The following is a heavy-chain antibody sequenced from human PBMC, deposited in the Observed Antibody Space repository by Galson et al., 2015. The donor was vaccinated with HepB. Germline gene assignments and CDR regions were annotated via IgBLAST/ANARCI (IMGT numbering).Heavy chain of an antibody. D-gene: IGHD3-22*01. V-gene: IGHV4-34*01. J-gene: IGHJ6*03. CDR1: GGSLSGYS. CDR2: INYSGAT. CDR3: ARAQGGVSMIAVVVTSAYYYMDV. Sequence: TLSLTCGVYGGSLSGYSWNWVRQSPGKGLEWIGEINYSGATKYNPSLTSRVPMSVDTSKNQFSLKLSSVTAADTALYFCARAQGGVSMIAVVVTSAYYYMDVWSKGATVTVSS.